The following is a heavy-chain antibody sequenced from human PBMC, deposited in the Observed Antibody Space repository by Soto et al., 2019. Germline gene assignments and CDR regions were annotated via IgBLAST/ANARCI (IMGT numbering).Heavy chain of an antibody. CDR3: TRHPLSDRSWFDP. Sequence: QVQLQQSGPGLVKPSETLSLTCTVSGGAISSYYWSWIRQPPGKRLEWIGYIHHTGHTMYKPSLTSRVPISVDTSKSRFSLSLSSVTAADTAVYSCTRHPLSDRSWFDPWGQGSLVIVSS. J-gene: IGHJ5*02. CDR2: IHHTGHT. CDR1: GGAISSYY. V-gene: IGHV4-59*08.